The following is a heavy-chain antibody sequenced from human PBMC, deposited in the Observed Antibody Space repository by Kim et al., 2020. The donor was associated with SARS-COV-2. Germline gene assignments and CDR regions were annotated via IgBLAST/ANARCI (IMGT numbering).Heavy chain of an antibody. CDR2: TM. V-gene: IGHV3-48*03. Sequence: TMYYAESVKGRFTISRDNGNNSLYLHMNSLRVEDTAVYYCARDKASSNDFWGQGTLVTVSS. CDR3: ARDKASSNDF. J-gene: IGHJ4*02. D-gene: IGHD6-6*01.